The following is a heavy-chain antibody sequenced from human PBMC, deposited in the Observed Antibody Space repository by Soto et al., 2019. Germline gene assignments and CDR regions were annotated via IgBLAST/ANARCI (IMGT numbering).Heavy chain of an antibody. Sequence: QVPWTESGQLLAQPTETLTLSSAVSVFSRSNARMGVSWSRQPPVKALEWLAHIFWNDEKSYSTSLKSSLTSSKDTTKSKVILTMTNMDPVDTATYYCARIVQRRSFDWLLPTYYDMDVLGQGTTVTVSS. CDR1: VFSRSNARMG. CDR2: IFWNDEK. D-gene: IGHD3-9*01. J-gene: IGHJ6*02. CDR3: ARIVQRRSFDWLLPTYYDMDV. V-gene: IGHV2-26*01.